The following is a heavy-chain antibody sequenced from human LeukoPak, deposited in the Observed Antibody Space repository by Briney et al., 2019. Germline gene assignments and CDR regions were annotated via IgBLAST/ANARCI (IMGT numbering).Heavy chain of an antibody. CDR1: GFTFSHYG. D-gene: IGHD4-11*01. V-gene: IGHV3-33*06. CDR3: AKDAQRGFDYSNSLQN. Sequence: GGSLRLSCAASGFTFSHYGMHWVRQTPGAGLEWVAVIWSDGSDKYYAKSVKGRFTISRDNSKNSLFLQMNSLRAEDTAVYCCAKDAQRGFDYSNSLQNWGQGILVTVPS. J-gene: IGHJ1*01. CDR2: IWSDGSDK.